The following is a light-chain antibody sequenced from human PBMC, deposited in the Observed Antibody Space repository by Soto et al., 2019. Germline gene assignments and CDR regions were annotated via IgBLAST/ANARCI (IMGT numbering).Light chain of an antibody. CDR2: EVY. J-gene: IGLJ2*01. V-gene: IGLV2-8*01. CDR1: DSDVGGYNF. CDR3: SSYAASDNFVI. Sequence: QSALTQPPSASGSPGQSVTISCTGTDSDVGGYNFVSWYQQHPGRAPKRTIYEVYQRPSGVPDRFSGSKSGNTASLTVSGLQAEDEANYYCSSYAASDNFVIFGGGTKVTVL.